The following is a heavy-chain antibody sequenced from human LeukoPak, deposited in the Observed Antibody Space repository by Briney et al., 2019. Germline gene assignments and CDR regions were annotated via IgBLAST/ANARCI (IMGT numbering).Heavy chain of an antibody. V-gene: IGHV4-39*07. J-gene: IGHJ4*02. Sequence: SETLSLTCTVSGGSISSSSYYWGWIRQPPGKGLEWIGSIYYSGSTYYNPSLKSRVTISVDTSKNQFSLKLSSVTAADTAVYYCATTPGVWGSYRYRGKEYDYWGQGTLVTVSS. CDR3: ATTPGVWGSYRYRGKEYDY. CDR1: GGSISSSSYY. D-gene: IGHD3-16*02. CDR2: IYYSGST.